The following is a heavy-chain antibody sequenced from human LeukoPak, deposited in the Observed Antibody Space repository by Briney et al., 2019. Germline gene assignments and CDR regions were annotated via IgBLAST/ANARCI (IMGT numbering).Heavy chain of an antibody. CDR3: ARDSLGYSNGYSYYFMDV. D-gene: IGHD5-18*01. Sequence: GASVKVSCKASGYTFSNYAIQWVRQAPGQRPEWIGWINGGGGDSKYAQKFQGRVIFTTDTSASTAYMELSSLTSDDMAVYYCARDSLGYSNGYSYYFMDVWGEGTSVTVSS. CDR1: GYTFSNYA. CDR2: INGGGGDS. J-gene: IGHJ6*03. V-gene: IGHV1-3*01.